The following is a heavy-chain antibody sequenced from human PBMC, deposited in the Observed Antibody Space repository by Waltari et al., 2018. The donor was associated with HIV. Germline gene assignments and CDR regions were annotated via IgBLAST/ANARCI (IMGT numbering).Heavy chain of an antibody. CDR3: ARDSPGDGYYYYGMDV. V-gene: IGHV1-69*01. J-gene: IGHJ6*02. CDR2: IIPIFGTA. CDR1: GGTFSSYA. D-gene: IGHD7-27*01. Sequence: QVQLVQSGAEVKKPGSSVKVSCKASGGTFSSYAISWVRQAPGQGLEWMGGIIPIFGTANYAQKFQGRVTITADESTSTAYMELSSLRSEDTAVYYCARDSPGDGYYYYGMDVWGQGTTVTVSS.